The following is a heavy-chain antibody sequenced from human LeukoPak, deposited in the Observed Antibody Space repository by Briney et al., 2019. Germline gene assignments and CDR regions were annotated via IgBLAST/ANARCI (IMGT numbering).Heavy chain of an antibody. J-gene: IGHJ6*02. V-gene: IGHV3-30*18. CDR3: AKEAEMATTEDYYYGMDV. Sequence: PGRSLRLSCAASGFTFSSYGMHWVRQAPGKGLEWVAVISYDGSNKYYADSVKGRFTISRDNSKNTLYLQMNSLRAEDTAVYYCAKEAEMATTEDYYYGMDVWGQGTTVTVSS. CDR1: GFTFSSYG. CDR2: ISYDGSNK. D-gene: IGHD5-24*01.